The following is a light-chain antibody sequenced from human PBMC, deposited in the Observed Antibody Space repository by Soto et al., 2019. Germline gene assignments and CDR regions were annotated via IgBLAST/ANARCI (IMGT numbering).Light chain of an antibody. CDR1: SSVVGGYNY. CDR2: DVS. V-gene: IGLV2-14*01. Sequence: QSALTQPASVSGSPGQSITISCTGTSSVVGGYNYVSWYQQHPGKAPKLMIYDVSNRPSGVSNRFSGSKSGNTASLTISGLQAEDEADYYCSSYTSSRRGVFGGGTKLTVL. CDR3: SSYTSSRRGV. J-gene: IGLJ2*01.